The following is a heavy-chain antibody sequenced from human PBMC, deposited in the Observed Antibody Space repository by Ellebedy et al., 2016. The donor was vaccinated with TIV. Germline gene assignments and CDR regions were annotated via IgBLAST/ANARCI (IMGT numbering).Heavy chain of an antibody. CDR2: IKSKTDGGTT. Sequence: GESLKISCAASGFTFSNAWMNWVRQAPGKGLEWVGRIKSKTDGGTTDYTAPVKGRFTISRDDSKNTLYLQMNSLKTEDTAVYYCTTDLAGSYKRHRYYYYYGMDVWGQGTTVTVSS. V-gene: IGHV3-15*07. CDR1: GFTFSNAW. J-gene: IGHJ6*02. D-gene: IGHD1-26*01. CDR3: TTDLAGSYKRHRYYYYYGMDV.